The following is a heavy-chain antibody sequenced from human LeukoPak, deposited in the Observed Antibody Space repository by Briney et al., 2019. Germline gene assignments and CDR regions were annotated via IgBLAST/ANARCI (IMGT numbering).Heavy chain of an antibody. Sequence: SETLSLTCTVSGGSISSYYWSWIRQPPGKGLEWIGYIYYSGSTSYNPSLRSRVTISVDTSKNQFSLKLSSVTAADTAVYYCARVRHTMIVGGNAFDIWGQGTMVTVSS. CDR1: GGSISSYY. D-gene: IGHD3-22*01. V-gene: IGHV4-59*01. CDR3: ARVRHTMIVGGNAFDI. J-gene: IGHJ3*02. CDR2: IYYSGST.